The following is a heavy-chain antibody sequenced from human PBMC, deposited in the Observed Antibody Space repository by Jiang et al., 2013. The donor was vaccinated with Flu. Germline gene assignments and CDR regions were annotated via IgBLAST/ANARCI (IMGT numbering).Heavy chain of an antibody. D-gene: IGHD1-14*01. Sequence: VQLVESGGGMVQPGRSLRLSCAGSGFIFDDFAMHWVRQAPGKGLEWVSGISWKSDSKGYPDSVKGRFTISRDNAKNSLYLQMDSLRAEDTALYYCVKDQERAPEGFDIWGQGTMVTVSS. CDR2: ISWKSDSK. CDR1: GFIFDDFA. J-gene: IGHJ3*02. V-gene: IGHV3-9*01. CDR3: VKDQERAPEGFDI.